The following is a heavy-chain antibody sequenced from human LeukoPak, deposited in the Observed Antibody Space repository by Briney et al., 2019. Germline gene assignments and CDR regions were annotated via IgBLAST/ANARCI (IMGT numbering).Heavy chain of an antibody. D-gene: IGHD1-26*01. CDR1: GFTFSSYA. CDR3: ARAGDSGSYYPRSHFDY. CDR2: ISYDGSNK. V-gene: IGHV3-30-3*01. J-gene: IGHJ4*02. Sequence: PGGSLRLSCAASGFTFSSYAMHWVRQAPGKGLEWVAVISYDGSNKYYADSVKGRFTISRDNSKNTLYLQMNSLRAEDTAVYYCARAGDSGSYYPRSHFDYWGQGTLVTVSS.